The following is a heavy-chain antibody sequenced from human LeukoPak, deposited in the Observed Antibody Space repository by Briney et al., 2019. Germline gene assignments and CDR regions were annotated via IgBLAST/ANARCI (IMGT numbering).Heavy chain of an antibody. V-gene: IGHV3-21*01. Sequence: GGSLRLSCAAFGFTFSSCGFNWVRQAPGKGLEWVSSIGPTGTDRYYADSVRGRFTISRDNAKNSMYLQMDSLRDEDTAVYYCATETIGRHYDYWGQGTLLTVSS. CDR3: ATETIGRHYDY. J-gene: IGHJ4*02. D-gene: IGHD1-14*01. CDR2: IGPTGTDR. CDR1: GFTFSSCG.